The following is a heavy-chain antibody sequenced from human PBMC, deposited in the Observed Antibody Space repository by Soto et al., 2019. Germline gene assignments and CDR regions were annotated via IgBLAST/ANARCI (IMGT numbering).Heavy chain of an antibody. D-gene: IGHD2-21*01. V-gene: IGHV3-9*01. J-gene: IGHJ4*02. CDR1: GFTFDDFA. CDR3: AKGGPDAFCGGGRCYFES. Sequence: EVHLVDSGGGLAQPGRSLRLSCAASGFTFDDFAMHWVRRVPGQGLEWVSSITWTGKITGYAASVKGRFFISRDNAKNSLDLQMNSLRREDTALYYCAKGGPDAFCGGGRCYFESWGQGTQVTVSS. CDR2: ITWTGKIT.